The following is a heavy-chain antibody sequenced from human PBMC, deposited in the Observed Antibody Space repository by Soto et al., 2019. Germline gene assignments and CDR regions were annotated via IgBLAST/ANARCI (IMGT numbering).Heavy chain of an antibody. CDR1: VGSLTSGTYY. CDR3: ARPMVRGAHGMDV. D-gene: IGHD3-10*01. J-gene: IGHJ6*02. Sequence: PSETLSLTCAVSVGSLTSGTYYWGWIRQPPGKGLEWIGSIYYSGSTYYNPSLKSRVTISVDTSKNQFSLKLSSVTAADTAVYYCARPMVRGAHGMDVWGQGTTVTVSS. CDR2: IYYSGST. V-gene: IGHV4-39*01.